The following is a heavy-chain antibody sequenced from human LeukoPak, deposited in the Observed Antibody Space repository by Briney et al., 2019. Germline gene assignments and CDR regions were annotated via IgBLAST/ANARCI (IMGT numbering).Heavy chain of an antibody. CDR2: IRYDGSNK. CDR3: AKDTLLYSSSWPFDY. CDR1: GFTFSSYG. Sequence: PGGSLRLSCAASGFTFSSYGMHWVRQAPGKGLGWVAFIRYDGSNKYYADSVKGRFTISRDNSKNTLYLQMNSLRAEDTAVYYCAKDTLLYSSSWPFDYWGQGTLVTVSS. J-gene: IGHJ4*02. D-gene: IGHD6-13*01. V-gene: IGHV3-30*02.